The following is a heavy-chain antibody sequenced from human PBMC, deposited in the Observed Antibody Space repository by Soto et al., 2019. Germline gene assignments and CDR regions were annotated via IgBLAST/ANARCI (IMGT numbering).Heavy chain of an antibody. CDR2: ISSSSSYT. Sequence: QVQLGESGGGLVKPGGSLRLSCAAAGFTFSDYYMSWIRQAPGKGLEWVSYISSSSSYTNYADSVKGRFTISRDNAKNSLYLQMNRLRAEDTAVYYCARTIAAAGGRRYFDLWGRGTLVTDSS. J-gene: IGHJ2*01. D-gene: IGHD6-13*01. CDR3: ARTIAAAGGRRYFDL. CDR1: GFTFSDYY. V-gene: IGHV3-11*05.